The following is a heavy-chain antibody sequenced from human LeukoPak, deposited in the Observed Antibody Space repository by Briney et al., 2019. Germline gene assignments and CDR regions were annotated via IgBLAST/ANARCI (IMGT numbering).Heavy chain of an antibody. V-gene: IGHV3-23*01. D-gene: IGHD2-21*01. Sequence: GGSLRLSCALSGLTFHDYAMTWVRQAPGKGLEWVSTIVGDSSKTYYADSVKGRFTISRDNLNYMLFLHMNNLRAEDTAIYYCAKQPYNYYYLDVWGKGTTVTVSS. CDR3: AKQPYNYYYLDV. J-gene: IGHJ6*03. CDR1: GLTFHDYA. CDR2: IVGDSSKT.